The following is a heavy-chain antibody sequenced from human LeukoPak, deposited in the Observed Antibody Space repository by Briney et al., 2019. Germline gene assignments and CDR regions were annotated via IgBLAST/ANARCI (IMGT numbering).Heavy chain of an antibody. D-gene: IGHD2-8*01. Sequence: SETLSLTCTVSGGSISNYYWSWIRQPPGKGLEWIGHIYYSGSTNYNPSLKSRVTMSVDTSKNQFSLKLSSVTAADTAVYYCARDGYCTNGVCFDYWGQGTLVTVSS. CDR1: GGSISNYY. CDR3: ARDGYCTNGVCFDY. CDR2: IYYSGST. V-gene: IGHV4-59*12. J-gene: IGHJ4*02.